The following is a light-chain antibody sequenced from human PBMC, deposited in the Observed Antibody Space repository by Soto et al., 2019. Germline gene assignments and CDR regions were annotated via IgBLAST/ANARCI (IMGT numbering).Light chain of an antibody. Sequence: DSQMTQSPSTLRSLVGDRVANPCRASQNISSWLAWYQQKPGKAPKLLIYKASTLKSGVPSRFSGSGSGTEFTLTISSLQPDDFATYYCQHYNSYSEAFGQGTKVDIK. CDR2: KAS. J-gene: IGKJ1*01. V-gene: IGKV1-5*03. CDR3: QHYNSYSEA. CDR1: QNISSW.